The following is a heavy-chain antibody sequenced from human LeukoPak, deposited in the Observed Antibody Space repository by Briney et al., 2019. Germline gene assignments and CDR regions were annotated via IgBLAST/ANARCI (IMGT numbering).Heavy chain of an antibody. CDR1: GFTFSSYW. D-gene: IGHD3-9*01. CDR2: IKQDGSEK. V-gene: IGHV3-7*01. Sequence: QTGGSLRLSCAASGFTFSSYWMSWVRQAPGKGLEWVANIKQDGSEKYYVDSVKGRFTISRDNAKNSLYLQMNSLRAEDTAVYYCAREQARVRYFDWLSEPFDYWGQGTLVTVSS. J-gene: IGHJ4*02. CDR3: AREQARVRYFDWLSEPFDY.